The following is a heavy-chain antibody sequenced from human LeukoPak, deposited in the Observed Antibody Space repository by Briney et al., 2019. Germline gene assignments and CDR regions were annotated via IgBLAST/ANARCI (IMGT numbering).Heavy chain of an antibody. V-gene: IGHV1-18*01. CDR2: ISAYNGNT. D-gene: IGHD3-3*01. Sequence: ASVKVSCKASGYTFTSYGISWVRQAPGQGLEWMGWISAYNGNTNYAQKLQGRVTMTRDTSTSTVYMELSSLRSEDTAVNYCARGVSYDFWSGYYPPLYYYYYMDVWGIGTTVTVSS. CDR3: ARGVSYDFWSGYYPPLYYYYYMDV. CDR1: GYTFTSYG. J-gene: IGHJ6*03.